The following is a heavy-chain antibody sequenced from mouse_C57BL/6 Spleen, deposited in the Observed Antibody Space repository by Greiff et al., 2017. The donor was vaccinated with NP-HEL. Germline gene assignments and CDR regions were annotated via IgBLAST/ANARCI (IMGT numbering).Heavy chain of an antibody. D-gene: IGHD1-1*01. V-gene: IGHV5-17*01. J-gene: IGHJ4*01. CDR2: ISSGSSTI. CDR3: ARWNYYGSSYYAMDY. CDR1: GFTFSDYG. Sequence: EVQGVESGGGLVKPGGSLKLSCAASGFTFSDYGMHWVRQAPEKGLEWVAYISSGSSTIYYADTVKGRFTISRDNAKNTLFLQMTSLRSEDTAMYYCARWNYYGSSYYAMDYWGQGTSVTVSS.